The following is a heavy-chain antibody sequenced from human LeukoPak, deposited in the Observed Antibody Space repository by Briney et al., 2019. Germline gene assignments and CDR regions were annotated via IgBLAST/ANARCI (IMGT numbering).Heavy chain of an antibody. J-gene: IGHJ4*02. CDR3: ARGTIFGVVIMFGFDY. D-gene: IGHD3-3*01. CDR1: GGSISSYY. CDR2: IYYSGST. V-gene: IGHV4-59*04. Sequence: SETLSLTCTVSGGSISSYYWSWIRQPPGKGLEWIGYIYYSGSTYYNPSLKSRVTISVDTSKNQFSLKLSSVTAADTAVYYCARGTIFGVVIMFGFDYWGRGTLVTVSS.